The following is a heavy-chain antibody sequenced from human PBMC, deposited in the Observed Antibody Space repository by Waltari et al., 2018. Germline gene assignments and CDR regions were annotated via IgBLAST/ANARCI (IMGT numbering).Heavy chain of an antibody. CDR3: GTLEAVGS. CDR2: IKHDGSRT. J-gene: IGHJ5*02. Sequence: EVQVVESGGGLVQPGGSLRLSCTASGFTIGPYWMHWVRQVPGKGLVWVAVIKHDGSRTTYADPVKGRFAISRDNARNTVHLQMNGLRAEDTAVYYCGTLEAVGSWGQGTLVTVSS. CDR1: GFTIGPYW. V-gene: IGHV3-74*03. D-gene: IGHD2-2*03.